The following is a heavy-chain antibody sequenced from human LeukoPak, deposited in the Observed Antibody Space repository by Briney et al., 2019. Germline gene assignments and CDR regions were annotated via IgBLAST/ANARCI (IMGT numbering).Heavy chain of an antibody. Sequence: GGSLRLSCAAPGFTFSSYAMSWVRQAPGKGLEWVSAISGSGGSTYYADSVKGWFTISRDNSKNTLYLQMNSLRAEDTAVYYCARYDFILISYFDLWGRGALVTVSS. CDR2: ISGSGGST. CDR1: GFTFSSYA. J-gene: IGHJ2*01. D-gene: IGHD3-3*01. CDR3: ARYDFILISYFDL. V-gene: IGHV3-23*01.